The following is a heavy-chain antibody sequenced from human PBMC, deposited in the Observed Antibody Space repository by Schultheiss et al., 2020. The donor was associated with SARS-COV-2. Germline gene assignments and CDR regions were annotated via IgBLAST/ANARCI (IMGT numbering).Heavy chain of an antibody. Sequence: GGSLRLSCAASGFTFSSYGMHWVRQAPGKGLEWVAVISYDGSNKYYADSVKGRFTISRDNSKNTLYLQMDTLRPEDTAVYYCARRHVMTTVPSGYFDLWGRGTLVTVSS. D-gene: IGHD4-17*01. CDR3: ARRHVMTTVPSGYFDL. CDR1: GFTFSSYG. J-gene: IGHJ2*01. CDR2: ISYDGSNK. V-gene: IGHV3-30*03.